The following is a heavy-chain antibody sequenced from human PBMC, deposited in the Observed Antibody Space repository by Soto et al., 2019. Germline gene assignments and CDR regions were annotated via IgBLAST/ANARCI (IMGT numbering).Heavy chain of an antibody. CDR3: APWSYLDY. CDR2: ISGSDGKT. V-gene: IGHV3-23*01. D-gene: IGHD3-3*01. Sequence: GGSLRLSCAASGFTFSTYAMNWVRQAPGKGLEWVSTISGSDGKTFYADSVKGRFSISRDTSQSTLYLQMNSLRADDTAMYYCAPWSYLDYWGQGTRVTVSS. J-gene: IGHJ4*02. CDR1: GFTFSTYA.